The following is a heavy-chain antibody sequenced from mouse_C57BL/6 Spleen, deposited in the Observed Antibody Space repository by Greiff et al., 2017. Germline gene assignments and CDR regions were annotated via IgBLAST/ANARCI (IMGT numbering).Heavy chain of an antibody. V-gene: IGHV1-7*01. D-gene: IGHD4-1*01. CDR2: INPSSGYT. CDR3: ARSGTGTAVAMDY. CDR1: GYTFTSYW. Sequence: VQLQQSGAELAKPGASVKLSCKASGYTFTSYWMHWVKQRPGQGLEWIGYINPSSGYTKYNQKFKDKATLTADKSSSTAYMQLSSLTYEDAAVYYCARSGTGTAVAMDYWGQGTSVTVSS. J-gene: IGHJ4*01.